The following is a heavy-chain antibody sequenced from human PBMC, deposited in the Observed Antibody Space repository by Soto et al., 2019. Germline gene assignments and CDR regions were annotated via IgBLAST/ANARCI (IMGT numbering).Heavy chain of an antibody. D-gene: IGHD4-17*01. CDR2: IYWDDYK. J-gene: IGHJ4*02. CDR1: GFSLSTSGVG. CDR3: AHKGYGDYPLDY. Sequence: QITLKESGPTLVKPTQTLTLTCTFSGFSLSTSGVGVGWIRQPPGKALEWLAVIYWDDYKHYSPSLKSRLTTTTDTSKNQVVLTMTNMDPVDTATYYCAHKGYGDYPLDYWGQGTLLTVSS. V-gene: IGHV2-5*02.